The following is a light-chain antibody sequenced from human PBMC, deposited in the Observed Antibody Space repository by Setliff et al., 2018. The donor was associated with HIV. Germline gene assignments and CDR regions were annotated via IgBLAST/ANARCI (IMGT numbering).Light chain of an antibody. V-gene: IGLV2-8*01. CDR2: EVN. CDR1: SSDVCAYNY. CDR3: TSYAGSNNFVV. Sequence: QSALAQPPSASGSPGQSVTISCTGTSSDVCAYNYVSWYQQHPGKAPKLMIYEVNKRPSGVPDRFSGSKSGSTASLTVSGLQAEDEADYYCTSYAGSNNFVVFGGGTKVTVL. J-gene: IGLJ2*01.